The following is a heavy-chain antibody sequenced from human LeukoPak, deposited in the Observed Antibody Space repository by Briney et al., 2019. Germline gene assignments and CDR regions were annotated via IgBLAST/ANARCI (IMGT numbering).Heavy chain of an antibody. V-gene: IGHV3-21*01. CDR2: ISSRSSYI. D-gene: IGHD3-22*01. J-gene: IGHJ4*02. CDR3: ARGAETSGYTK. Sequence: AGGSLRLSCAASGFTFRSYAMNWVRQAPGKGLEWVSSISSRSSYIYYADSVKGRFTISRDNAKNSLYLQMNSLRAEDTAVYYCARGAETSGYTKWGQGTLVTVSS. CDR1: GFTFRSYA.